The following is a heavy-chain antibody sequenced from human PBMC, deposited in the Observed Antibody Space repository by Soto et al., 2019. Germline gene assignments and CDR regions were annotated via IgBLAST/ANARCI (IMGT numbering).Heavy chain of an antibody. J-gene: IGHJ4*02. V-gene: IGHV3-53*01. Sequence: GGSLRLSCAASGFTVTSNYMSWVRQAPGKGLEWVSIIYSGGTTYYADSVKGRFTITRDNSKNTLYLQMNSLRAEDTALYYCAGGGTYELFDYWGQGTLVTVSS. CDR3: AGGGTYELFDY. CDR1: GFTVTSNY. CDR2: IYSGGTT. D-gene: IGHD1-26*01.